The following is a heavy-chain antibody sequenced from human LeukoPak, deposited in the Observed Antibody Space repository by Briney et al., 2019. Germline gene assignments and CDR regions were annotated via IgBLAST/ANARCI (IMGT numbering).Heavy chain of an antibody. J-gene: IGHJ4*02. Sequence: GGSLRLSCAASGFTFSTYWMHWVRQAPGKGLEWVSAISGSGGSTYYADSVKGRFTISRDNSKNTLYLQMNSLRAEDTAVYYCAKDVRITIFGVVIRYFDYWGQGTLVTVSS. CDR1: GFTFSTYW. CDR2: ISGSGGST. CDR3: AKDVRITIFGVVIRYFDY. D-gene: IGHD3-3*01. V-gene: IGHV3-23*01.